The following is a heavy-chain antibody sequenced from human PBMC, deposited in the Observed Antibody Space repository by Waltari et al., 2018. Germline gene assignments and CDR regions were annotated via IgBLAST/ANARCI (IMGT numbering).Heavy chain of an antibody. Sequence: EVQLLESGGGLVQPGGSLRLSCAASGFSFNSYAMSWVRQAPGMGLEWVSSISGSGDETYYADSVKGRFTISRDNSKNMLYLQMNSLRADDSAVFRCARDKRNYLRDYWGQGILVTVSS. CDR1: GFSFNSYA. J-gene: IGHJ4*02. CDR3: ARDKRNYLRDY. V-gene: IGHV3-23*01. D-gene: IGHD1-7*01. CDR2: ISGSGDET.